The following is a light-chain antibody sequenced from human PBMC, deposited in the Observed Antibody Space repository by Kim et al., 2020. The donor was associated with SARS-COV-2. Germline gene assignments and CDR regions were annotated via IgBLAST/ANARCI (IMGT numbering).Light chain of an antibody. CDR3: QSADGSGTYPWV. Sequence: PAQPAKSTCTGYSLQKQYAYWSQRKPDQPAVLVVYEDSEGPTGIPGRFSGSSSGTTDTLTISGVQAEDEADYDCQSADGSGTYPWVFGGGTQLTVL. V-gene: IGLV3-25*03. CDR1: SLQKQY. J-gene: IGLJ3*02. CDR2: EDS.